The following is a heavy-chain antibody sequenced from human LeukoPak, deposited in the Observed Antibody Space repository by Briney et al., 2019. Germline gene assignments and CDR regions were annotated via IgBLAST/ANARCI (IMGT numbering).Heavy chain of an antibody. J-gene: IGHJ4*02. CDR1: GGSISSGGYY. Sequence: SQTLSLTCTVSGGSISSGGYYWSWIRQHPGKGLEWIGYIYYSGSTFYNPSLESRVTISRDTSKNQFSLKLGFVAAADTALYYCARRMTTAGYFDYWGQGTLVTVSS. V-gene: IGHV4-31*03. D-gene: IGHD6-13*01. CDR3: ARRMTTAGYFDY. CDR2: IYYSGST.